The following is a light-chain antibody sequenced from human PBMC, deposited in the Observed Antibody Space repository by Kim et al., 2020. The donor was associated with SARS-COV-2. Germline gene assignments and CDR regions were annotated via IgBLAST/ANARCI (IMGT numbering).Light chain of an antibody. CDR2: QDD. V-gene: IGLV3-1*01. CDR1: KLQNKY. CDR3: QTWDSDTYV. J-gene: IGLJ1*01. Sequence: VAPGQTASITCSGNKLQNKYICWYQQKPGQSPVLIIYQDDKRPSGITERFSGSNSGNTAALTISETQPMDEADYYCQTWDSDTYVFGTGTKVTVL.